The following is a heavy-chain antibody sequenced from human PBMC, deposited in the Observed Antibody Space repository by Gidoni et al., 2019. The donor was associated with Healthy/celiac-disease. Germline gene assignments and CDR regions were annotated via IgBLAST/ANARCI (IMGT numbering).Heavy chain of an antibody. Sequence: EVQLLESGGGLVQPGGSLRLSCAASGFTFSSYAMSWVRQAPGKGLEWVSAISGSGGSTYYADSVKGRFTISRDNSKNTLYLQMNSLRAEYTAVYYCAKDHIVVVTSLVDYWGQGTLVTVSS. J-gene: IGHJ4*02. CDR3: AKDHIVVVTSLVDY. CDR2: ISGSGGST. V-gene: IGHV3-23*01. D-gene: IGHD2-21*02. CDR1: GFTFSSYA.